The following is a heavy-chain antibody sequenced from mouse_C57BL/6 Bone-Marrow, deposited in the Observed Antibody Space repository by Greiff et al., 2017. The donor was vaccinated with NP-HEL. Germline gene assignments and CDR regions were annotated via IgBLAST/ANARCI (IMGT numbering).Heavy chain of an antibody. CDR2: IFPGSGST. CDR3: ARPYYGILYYYAMDY. D-gene: IGHD2-10*01. Sequence: VKLQESGPELVKPGASVKISCKASGYTFTDYYINWVKQRPGQGLEWIGWIFPGSGSTYYNEKFKGKATLTVDKSSSTAYMLLSSLTSEDSAVYFCARPYYGILYYYAMDYWGQGTSVTVSS. CDR1: GYTFTDYY. J-gene: IGHJ4*01. V-gene: IGHV1-75*01.